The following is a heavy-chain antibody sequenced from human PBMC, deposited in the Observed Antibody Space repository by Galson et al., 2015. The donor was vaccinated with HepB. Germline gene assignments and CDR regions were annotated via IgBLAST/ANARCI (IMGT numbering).Heavy chain of an antibody. CDR3: ATYDSSGYYHPSDY. CDR2: ISSNGGST. CDR1: GFTFSSYA. J-gene: IGHJ4*02. D-gene: IGHD3-22*01. Sequence: SLRLSCAASGFTFSSYAMHWVRQAPGKGLEYVSAISSNGGSTYYADSVKGRFTISRDNSKNTLYLQMSSLRAEDTAVYYCATYDSSGYYHPSDYWGQGTLVTVSS. V-gene: IGHV3-64D*06.